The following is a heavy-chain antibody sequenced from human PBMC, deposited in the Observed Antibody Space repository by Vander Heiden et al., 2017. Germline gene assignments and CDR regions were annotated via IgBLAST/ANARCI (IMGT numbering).Heavy chain of an antibody. J-gene: IGHJ4*02. D-gene: IGHD6-19*01. Sequence: QLQLQESGPGLAKPSETLSLTCTVSGDSLSSGTHYWGWVRQPPGKGLEWIGTIYYSGRTFYKPSLRSRATISVDTSKNQFSLKLNSVTAADTTVYYCARKRYSSGWDFDYWGQGVLVTVSS. CDR3: ARKRYSSGWDFDY. CDR1: GDSLSSGTHY. V-gene: IGHV4-39*01. CDR2: IYYSGRT.